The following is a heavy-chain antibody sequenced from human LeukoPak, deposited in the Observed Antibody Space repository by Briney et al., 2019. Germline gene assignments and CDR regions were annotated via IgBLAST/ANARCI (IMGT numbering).Heavy chain of an antibody. CDR3: AREVPPYYFDY. V-gene: IGHV3-11*04. CDR2: ISSSGSTI. CDR1: GFTFSDYY. Sequence: GGSLRLSCAASGFTFSDYYMSWIRQAPGKGLEWVSYISSSGSTIYYADSVKGRFTISRDNSKNTLYLQMNSLRAEDTAVYYCAREVPPYYFDYWGQGTLVTVSS. J-gene: IGHJ4*02.